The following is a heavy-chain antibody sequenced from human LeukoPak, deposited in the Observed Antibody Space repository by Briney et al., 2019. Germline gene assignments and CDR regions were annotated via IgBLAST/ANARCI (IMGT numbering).Heavy chain of an antibody. CDR2: MSGRGVST. J-gene: IGHJ4*02. D-gene: IGHD2-15*01. Sequence: GGSLRLSCSASGFTFTNYAMSWLRQAPGRGLEWVSGMSGRGVSTYYADSVKGRFTISSDNSKNTLYLQMNSLRAEDTAIYYCAKDCNGGNCYIDYWGQGTLVTVAS. V-gene: IGHV3-23*01. CDR1: GFTFTNYA. CDR3: AKDCNGGNCYIDY.